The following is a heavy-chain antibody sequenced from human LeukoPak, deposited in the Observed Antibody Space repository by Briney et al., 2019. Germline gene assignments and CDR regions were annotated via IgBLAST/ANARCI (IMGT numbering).Heavy chain of an antibody. V-gene: IGHV1-2*02. CDR3: ARERRRYSYGDGGMDV. Sequence: ASVKVSCKASGYTFTGYYMHWVRQAPGQGLEWMGWINPNSGGTNYAQKFQGRFTMTRDTSISTAYMELSRLRSDDTAVYYCARERRRYSYGDGGMDVWGQGTTVTVSS. CDR2: INPNSGGT. CDR1: GYTFTGYY. J-gene: IGHJ6*02. D-gene: IGHD5-18*01.